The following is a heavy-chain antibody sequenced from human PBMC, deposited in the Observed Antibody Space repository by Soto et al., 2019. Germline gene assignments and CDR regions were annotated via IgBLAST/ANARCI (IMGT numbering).Heavy chain of an antibody. V-gene: IGHV3-7*05. J-gene: IGHJ6*02. CDR3: ARSHPGYGSGWLDFTATYYYGMDV. Sequence: QSGGSLRLSCAASGFTFSSYWMSWVRQAPGKGLEWVANIKQDGSEKYYVDSVKGRFTISRDNAKNSLYLQMNSLRAEDTAVYYCARSHPGYGSGWLDFTATYYYGMDVWGQGTTVTVSS. D-gene: IGHD3-10*01. CDR1: GFTFSSYW. CDR2: IKQDGSEK.